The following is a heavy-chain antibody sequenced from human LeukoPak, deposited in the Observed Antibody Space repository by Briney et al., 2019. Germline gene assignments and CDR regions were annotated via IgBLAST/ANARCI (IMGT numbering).Heavy chain of an antibody. CDR3: ARRVRVDPYSYYMDV. CDR2: IYYSGST. CDR1: GGSISSSSYY. V-gene: IGHV4-39*01. Sequence: SETLSLTCTVSGGSISSSSYYWGWIRQPPGKGLEWIGSIYYSGSTYYNPSLKSRVTISVDTSKNQFSLKLSSVTAADTAVYYCARRVRVDPYSYYMDVWGKGTTVTVSS. D-gene: IGHD3-10*01. J-gene: IGHJ6*03.